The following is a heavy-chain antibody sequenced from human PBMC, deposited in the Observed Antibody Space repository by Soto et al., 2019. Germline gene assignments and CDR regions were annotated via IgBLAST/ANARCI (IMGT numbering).Heavy chain of an antibody. Sequence: QVQLQQWGAGLLKPSETLSLTCAVYGGSFNDYYWSWIRQPPGKGLEWIGEINHSGSTNYNPSLKSRVTMSVDTSKNQFSLRLSSVAAADTPVYYCAGGRDTIFGVVSYFYYGMDAWGHGTTVSVSS. CDR2: INHSGST. CDR3: AGGRDTIFGVVSYFYYGMDA. CDR1: GGSFNDYY. V-gene: IGHV4-34*01. J-gene: IGHJ6*02. D-gene: IGHD3-3*01.